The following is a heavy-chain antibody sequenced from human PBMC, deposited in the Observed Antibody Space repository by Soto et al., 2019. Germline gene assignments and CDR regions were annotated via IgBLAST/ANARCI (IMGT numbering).Heavy chain of an antibody. J-gene: IGHJ4*02. V-gene: IGHV3-21*06. Sequence: GGSLRLSCAASGFTFSYYPLHWVRRAPGKGLEWVSSISGIRDYIRYADSVKGRFTISRDNAKTSLYLQMNSLTAEDTAVYYCAREGVHNYTEYYFDCWGQGTLVTV. CDR1: GFTFSYYP. D-gene: IGHD3-10*01. CDR2: ISGIRDYI. CDR3: AREGVHNYTEYYFDC.